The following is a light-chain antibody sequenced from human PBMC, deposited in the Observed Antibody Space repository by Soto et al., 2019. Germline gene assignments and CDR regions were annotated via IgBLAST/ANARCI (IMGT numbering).Light chain of an antibody. V-gene: IGLV2-8*01. CDR2: EVT. CDR1: SSDVGDYNS. CDR3: SSYVGISPPVI. Sequence: QSALTQPPSASGAPGQSVTISCTGTSSDVGDYNSFSWYQQHAGKAPTLFIYEVTKRPSGVPDRFSGSKSGNTASLTVSGLHAEDEADYCCSSYVGISPPVIFGGGTKLTVL. J-gene: IGLJ2*01.